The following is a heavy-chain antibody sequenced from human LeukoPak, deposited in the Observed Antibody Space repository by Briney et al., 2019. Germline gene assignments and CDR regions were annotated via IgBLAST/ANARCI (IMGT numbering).Heavy chain of an antibody. Sequence: PGGSLRLSCAASGFTFSSYGMHWVRQAPGKGLEWVAFIRYDGSNKYYADSVKGRFTISRDNPKNMLYLQMNSLRAEDTAVYYCAASNPPYCGGDCYPTGFDPWGQGTLVTVSS. CDR3: AASNPPYCGGDCYPTGFDP. J-gene: IGHJ5*02. CDR1: GFTFSSYG. CDR2: IRYDGSNK. V-gene: IGHV3-30*02. D-gene: IGHD2-21*02.